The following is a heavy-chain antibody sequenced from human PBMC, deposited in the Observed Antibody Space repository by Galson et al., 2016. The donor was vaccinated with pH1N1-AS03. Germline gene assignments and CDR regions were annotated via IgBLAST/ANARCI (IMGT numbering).Heavy chain of an antibody. D-gene: IGHD5-12*01. V-gene: IGHV1-69*04. CDR2: ITPIVGIT. CDR1: GCPFSAFG. CDR3: AREGMDVATCVRPDAFDL. J-gene: IGHJ3*01. Sequence: SVKVSCKASGCPFSAFGMSWVRQAPGKGLEWMGTITPIVGITEYAQKFKGRLTITTDRPTSTAYMELSSLTSDDTDIYFCAREGMDVATCVRPDAFDLWGQGTVLIVSS.